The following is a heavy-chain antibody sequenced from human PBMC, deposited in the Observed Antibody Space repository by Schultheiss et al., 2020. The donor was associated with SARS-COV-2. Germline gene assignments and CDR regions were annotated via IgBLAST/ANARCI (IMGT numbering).Heavy chain of an antibody. CDR1: GFTFSSYA. J-gene: IGHJ5*02. D-gene: IGHD3-9*01. Sequence: GGSLRLSCAASGFTFSSYAMHWVRQAPGKGLEWVADISYDGSNKYYANSVKGRFTISRDNAKNTLYLQMNSLRAEDTAVYYCARDVVEITYYDILTGERGSWWFDPWGQGTLVTVSS. CDR3: ARDVVEITYYDILTGERGSWWFDP. V-gene: IGHV3-30-3*01. CDR2: ISYDGSNK.